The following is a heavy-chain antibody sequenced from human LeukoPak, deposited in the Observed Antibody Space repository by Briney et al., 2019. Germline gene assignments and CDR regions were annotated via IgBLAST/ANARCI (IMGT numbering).Heavy chain of an antibody. D-gene: IGHD2-21*01. Sequence: GGSLRLSCAASGFTFSSDWMSWVRQAPGKGLEWVGRIKPKTDGETTEYAAPVKDRFSISRDDSKSMMYLQMNSLKTEDTAVYYCITPLPYSAQGGQGTLVTVSS. J-gene: IGHJ4*02. CDR1: GFTFSSDW. V-gene: IGHV3-15*01. CDR3: ITPLPYSAQ. CDR2: IKPKTDGETT.